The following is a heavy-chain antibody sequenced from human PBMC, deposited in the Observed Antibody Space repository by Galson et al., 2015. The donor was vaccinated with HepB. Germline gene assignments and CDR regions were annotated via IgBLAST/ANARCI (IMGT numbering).Heavy chain of an antibody. CDR1: GYTFTGYY. Sequence: SVKVSCKASGYTFTGYYMHWVRQAPGQGLEWMGWINPDSGGTNYAQKFQGWVTMTRDTSISTAYMELSRLRSDDTAVYYCARGGTDSSNLGIDYWGQGTLVTVSS. J-gene: IGHJ4*02. CDR2: INPDSGGT. D-gene: IGHD6-13*01. V-gene: IGHV1-2*04. CDR3: ARGGTDSSNLGIDY.